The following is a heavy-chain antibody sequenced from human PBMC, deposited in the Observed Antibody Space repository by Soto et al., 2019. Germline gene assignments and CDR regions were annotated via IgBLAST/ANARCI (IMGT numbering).Heavy chain of an antibody. Sequence: KPSETPSLTCSLYSGSLSGYYWSWIRQPPGKGLEWIGEISPSGTTNYSPSLKSRVSISVDTSKNQFSLNLTSLTAADTAVYYCARAPKVSGSAQTRPDFWGQGSLVTVSS. CDR3: ARAPKVSGSAQTRPDF. J-gene: IGHJ4*02. D-gene: IGHD6-6*01. CDR1: SGSLSGYY. CDR2: ISPSGTT. V-gene: IGHV4-34*01.